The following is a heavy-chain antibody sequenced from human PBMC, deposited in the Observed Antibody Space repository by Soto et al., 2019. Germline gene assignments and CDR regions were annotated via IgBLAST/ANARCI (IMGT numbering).Heavy chain of an antibody. CDR2: ISSSGSTI. Sequence: QVQLVESGGGLVKPGGSLRLSCAASGFTFSDYYMSWIRQAPGKGLEWVSYISSSGSTIYYVDSVKGRFTISRDNAKNSLYLKMNGLRAEDKAVYYCARDRGVTDYYYYMDVWGKGTTVTVSS. D-gene: IGHD3-3*01. CDR3: ARDRGVTDYYYYMDV. CDR1: GFTFSDYY. V-gene: IGHV3-11*01. J-gene: IGHJ6*03.